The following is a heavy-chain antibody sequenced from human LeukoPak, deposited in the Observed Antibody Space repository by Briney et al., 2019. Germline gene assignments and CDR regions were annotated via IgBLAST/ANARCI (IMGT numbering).Heavy chain of an antibody. CDR2: IKQDGSKK. D-gene: IGHD6-6*01. CDR1: EVTFSRHC. CDR3: ARRFEDSGYRSSAYKYYYYLDV. J-gene: IGHJ6*03. V-gene: IGHV3-7*01. Sequence: GGSLRLSCAASEVTFSRHCILWVRQAPGKGLEWVANIKQDGSKKYYADSVKGRFTISRDNVKNSLDLQMNSLRAADTAVYYCARRFEDSGYRSSAYKYYYYLDVWGKGTTVTVSS.